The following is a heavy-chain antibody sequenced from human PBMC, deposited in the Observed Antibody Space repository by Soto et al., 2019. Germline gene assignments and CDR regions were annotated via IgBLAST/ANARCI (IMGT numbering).Heavy chain of an antibody. J-gene: IGHJ3*02. D-gene: IGHD3-10*01. Sequence: QVQLQESGPGLVKPSETLSLTCTVSGGSISSYYWSWIRQPPGKGLEWIGDIYYSGSTNYNPSLKSRVTISVGTSKNQFSLKLSSVTAADTAVYFCARRYGLRAFEIWGQGTMVTVSS. V-gene: IGHV4-59*08. CDR1: GGSISSYY. CDR3: ARRYGLRAFEI. CDR2: IYYSGST.